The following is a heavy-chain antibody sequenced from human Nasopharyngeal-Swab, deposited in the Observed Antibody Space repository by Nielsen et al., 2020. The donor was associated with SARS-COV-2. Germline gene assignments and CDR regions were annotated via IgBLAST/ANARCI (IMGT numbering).Heavy chain of an antibody. CDR2: ISYTGNT. CDR3: ARGFDY. CDR1: GGSIITYY. J-gene: IGHJ4*02. Sequence: SETLSLTCTVSGGSIITYYWSWIRQPPGKGLEWIGYISYTGNTNSNPSVKSRVTMSLDTSKNQSSLKLSSVTAADTAVYYCARGFDYWGQGTLVTVSS. V-gene: IGHV4-59*13.